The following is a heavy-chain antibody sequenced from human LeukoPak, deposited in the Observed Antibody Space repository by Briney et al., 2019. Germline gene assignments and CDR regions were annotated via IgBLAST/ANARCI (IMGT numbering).Heavy chain of an antibody. V-gene: IGHV3-15*07. CDR1: GLTFSNPW. CDR2: IKRNTEGGTT. Sequence: GGSLCLSCAADGLTFSNPWVGSVRRAAGRGLGWVGRIKRNTEGGTTDYAAPVKGRFTISRDYTKTTVYLQMNSLGTEDTAGYYFTTESVRSQEYYFDSSSYDYWGQGTLVTVSS. D-gene: IGHD3-22*01. J-gene: IGHJ4*02. CDR3: TTESVRSQEYYFDSSSYDY.